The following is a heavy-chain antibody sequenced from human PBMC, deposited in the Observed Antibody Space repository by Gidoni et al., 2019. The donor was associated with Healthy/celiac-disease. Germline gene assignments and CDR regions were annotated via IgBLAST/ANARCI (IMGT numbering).Heavy chain of an antibody. CDR1: GGSISSYY. V-gene: IGHV4-59*08. CDR2: IYYSGST. D-gene: IGHD3-10*01. CDR3: AGFSSSMVRGVMDGMDV. Sequence: QVQLQESGPGLVKPSETLSLTCTVSGGSISSYYWSWIRQPPGKGLEWIGYIYYSGSTNYNPSLKSRVTISVDTSKNQFSLKLSSVTAADTAVYYCAGFSSSMVRGVMDGMDVWGQGTTVTVSS. J-gene: IGHJ6*02.